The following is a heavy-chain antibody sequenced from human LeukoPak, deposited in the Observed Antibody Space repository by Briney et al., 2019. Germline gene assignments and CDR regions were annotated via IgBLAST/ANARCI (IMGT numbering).Heavy chain of an antibody. D-gene: IGHD2-2*01. Sequence: ASVKVSCKASGYTFTSYDINWVRQATGQGLEWMGWMNPNSGNTGYARKFQGRVTMTRNTSISTAYMELSSLRSEDTAVYYCARGPVGYCSSTSCVTYYYGMDVWGQGTTVTVSS. V-gene: IGHV1-8*01. CDR3: ARGPVGYCSSTSCVTYYYGMDV. CDR2: MNPNSGNT. J-gene: IGHJ6*02. CDR1: GYTFTSYD.